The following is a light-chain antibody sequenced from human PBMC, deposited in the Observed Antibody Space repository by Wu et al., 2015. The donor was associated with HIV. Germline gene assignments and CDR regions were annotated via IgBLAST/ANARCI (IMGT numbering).Light chain of an antibody. Sequence: IVLTQSPGTLSLSPGERATLSCRASQIIPSSHLAWYQQKPGQAPRLLIYGASNRVTGIPGRFSGYMSAATDFTLTIFRLETEDSAVYFCQHYGDSQFTFGRGTKVQIK. CDR2: GAS. V-gene: IGKV3-20*01. CDR1: QIIPSSH. J-gene: IGKJ3*01. CDR3: QHYGDSQFT.